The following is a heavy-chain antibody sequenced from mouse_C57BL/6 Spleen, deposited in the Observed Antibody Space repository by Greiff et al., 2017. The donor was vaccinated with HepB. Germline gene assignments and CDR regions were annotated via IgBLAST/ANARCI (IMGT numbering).Heavy chain of an antibody. V-gene: IGHV5-9-1*02. J-gene: IGHJ3*01. CDR3: TRGGTLKAWFAY. Sequence: EVKLVESGEGLVKPGGSLKLSCAASGFTFSSYAMSWVRQTPEKRLEWVAYISSGGDYTYYADTVKGRFTISRDNARNTLYLQMSSLKSEDTAMYYCTRGGTLKAWFAYWGQGTLVTVSA. CDR1: GFTFSSYA. CDR2: ISSGGDYT. D-gene: IGHD2-14*01.